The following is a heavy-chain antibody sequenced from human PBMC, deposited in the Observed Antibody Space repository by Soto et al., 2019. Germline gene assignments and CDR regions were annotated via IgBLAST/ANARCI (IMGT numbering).Heavy chain of an antibody. Sequence: ASVKVSCKASGCTFTGYAMHWVRQAPGQRLEWMGWINAGNGNTKYSQKFQGRVTITRDTSASTAYMELRSLRSDDTAVYYCARWRLADAFDIWGQGTMVTVSS. J-gene: IGHJ3*02. CDR1: GCTFTGYA. CDR3: ARWRLADAFDI. V-gene: IGHV1-3*01. D-gene: IGHD2-21*02. CDR2: INAGNGNT.